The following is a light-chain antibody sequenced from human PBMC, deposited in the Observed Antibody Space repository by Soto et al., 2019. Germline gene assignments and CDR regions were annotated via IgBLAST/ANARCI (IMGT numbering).Light chain of an antibody. Sequence: AIQMTQSPSSLSASVGDRVTITCRASQGIRNDLGWYQQKPGKAPNLLIYAASTLQSGVPSRFSGSGSGTDFTLSISSLQPEDFATYYCLQDYTYPRTFGQGTKVEIK. J-gene: IGKJ1*01. CDR3: LQDYTYPRT. V-gene: IGKV1-6*01. CDR2: AAS. CDR1: QGIRND.